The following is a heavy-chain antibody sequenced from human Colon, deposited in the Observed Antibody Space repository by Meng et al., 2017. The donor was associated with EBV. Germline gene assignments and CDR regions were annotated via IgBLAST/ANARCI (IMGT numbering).Heavy chain of an antibody. D-gene: IGHD6-19*01. J-gene: IGHJ4*02. CDR1: GGSISSDTYY. CDR3: ARRGSRSGWYAYDY. Sequence: LSLQEAGPGLGEPSATLSLTCTVSGGSISSDTYYWGWIRQPPGKGLEWIGSLYYSGSTYSNPSLKSRVTISVDTSKNHFSLKLSSVTAADTAVYYCARRGSRSGWYAYDYWGQGTLVTVSS. CDR2: LYYSGST. V-gene: IGHV4-39*02.